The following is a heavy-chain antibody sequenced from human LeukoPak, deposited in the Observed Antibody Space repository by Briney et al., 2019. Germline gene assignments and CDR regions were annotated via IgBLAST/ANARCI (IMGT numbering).Heavy chain of an antibody. CDR2: ISSDGVNK. CDR3: AKGQNYYDGSGYYSTDY. D-gene: IGHD3-22*01. V-gene: IGHV3-30*18. CDR1: GFTFSSYG. Sequence: GGSLRLSCAASGFTFSSYGMHWVRQAPGKGLEWVAVISSDGVNKYSADSVEGRFTISRDNSKNTLYLQMNSLRAEDTAVYYCAKGQNYYDGSGYYSTDYWGQGTPVTVSS. J-gene: IGHJ4*02.